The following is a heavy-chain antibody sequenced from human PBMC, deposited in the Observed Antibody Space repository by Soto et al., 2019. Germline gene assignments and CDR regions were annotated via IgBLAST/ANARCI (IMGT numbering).Heavy chain of an antibody. CDR1: GFVFRSYS. CDR2: ITGSGSNT. V-gene: IGHV3-21*04. J-gene: IGHJ4*02. Sequence: PGGSLRLSCTASGFVFRSYSMTWVRQGPGKGLEWVSSITGSGSNTYYADSVRGRFTISRDNSINTLFLQADSLGVEVTAVYYCARYPSTITVRYFDAWGRGTLVTVSS. CDR3: ARYPSTITVRYFDA. D-gene: IGHD1-20*01.